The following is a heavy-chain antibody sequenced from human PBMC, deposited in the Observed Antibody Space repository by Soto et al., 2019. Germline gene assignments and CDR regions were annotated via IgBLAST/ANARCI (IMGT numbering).Heavy chain of an antibody. D-gene: IGHD3-3*01. CDR2: ISAYNGNT. Sequence: ASVKVSCKASGYTFTSYGISWVRQAPGQGLEWMGWISAYNGNTNYAQKLQGRVTMTTDTSTSTAYMELRSLRSDDTAVYYCATKSPFGNYDFWSGYESPYYYYMDVWGKGTTVTVSS. J-gene: IGHJ6*03. CDR1: GYTFTSYG. V-gene: IGHV1-18*01. CDR3: ATKSPFGNYDFWSGYESPYYYYMDV.